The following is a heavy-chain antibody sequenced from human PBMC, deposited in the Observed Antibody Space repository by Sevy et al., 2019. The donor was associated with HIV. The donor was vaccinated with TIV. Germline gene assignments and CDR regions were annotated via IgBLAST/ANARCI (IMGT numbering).Heavy chain of an antibody. J-gene: IGHJ3*01. Sequence: GGSLRLSCAASGFPFSSYAMNWVRQGPGKGLEWVSATGGRGGATYYADSVKGRYTISRDNSKNTLYLQMDSLRAEDTAVYYCAKDVVAVVGDAFDVWGQGTMVTVSS. V-gene: IGHV3-23*01. D-gene: IGHD2-15*01. CDR3: AKDVVAVVGDAFDV. CDR1: GFPFSSYA. CDR2: TGGRGGAT.